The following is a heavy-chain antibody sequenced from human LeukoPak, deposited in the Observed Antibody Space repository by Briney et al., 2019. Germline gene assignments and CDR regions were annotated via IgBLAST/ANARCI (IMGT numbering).Heavy chain of an antibody. CDR2: INPNSGGT. V-gene: IGHV1-2*02. CDR1: GYTFTGYY. CDR3: ARDRGRFSAMVDY. D-gene: IGHD5-18*01. Sequence: GASVKVSCKASGYTFTGYYMHWVRQAPGQGLKWMGWINPNSGGTNYAQKFQGRVTMTRDTSISTAYMELSRLRSDDTAVYYCARDRGRFSAMVDYWGQGTLVTVSS. J-gene: IGHJ4*02.